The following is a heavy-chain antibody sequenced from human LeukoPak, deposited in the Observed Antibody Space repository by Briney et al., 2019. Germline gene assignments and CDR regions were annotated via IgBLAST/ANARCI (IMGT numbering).Heavy chain of an antibody. Sequence: ASVKVSCKASGYTFTSYGISWVRQAPGQGVEWMGWISAYNGNTKYAQKLQGRVTITTDTKTSKEYMEMRRLRYDDTAVYYCARDGRAAGDSDAFDIWGQGTMVTVSS. D-gene: IGHD6-13*01. J-gene: IGHJ3*02. CDR3: ARDGRAAGDSDAFDI. CDR2: ISAYNGNT. V-gene: IGHV1-18*01. CDR1: GYTFTSYG.